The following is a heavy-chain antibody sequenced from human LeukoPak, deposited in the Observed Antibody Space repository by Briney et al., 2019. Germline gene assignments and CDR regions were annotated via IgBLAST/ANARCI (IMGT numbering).Heavy chain of an antibody. Sequence: SVKVSCKASGGTFSSYAISWVRQAPGQGLEWMGGIIPIFGTANYAQKFQGRVTITADKSTSTAYMELSSLRSEDTAVYYCARKYYYGSGTDYWGQGTLVTVSS. CDR2: IIPIFGTA. CDR3: ARKYYYGSGTDY. CDR1: GGTFSSYA. V-gene: IGHV1-69*06. J-gene: IGHJ4*02. D-gene: IGHD3-10*01.